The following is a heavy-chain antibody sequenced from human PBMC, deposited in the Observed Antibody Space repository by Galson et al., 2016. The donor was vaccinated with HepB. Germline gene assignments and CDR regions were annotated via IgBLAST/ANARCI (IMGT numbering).Heavy chain of an antibody. CDR3: AKAGYQLPTRTPWFDP. CDR1: GFTFSSYA. D-gene: IGHD2-2*01. CDR2: ISGSGGST. Sequence: SLRLSCAASGFTFSSYAMSWVRQAPGKGLEWVSTISGSGGSTYYVDSVKGRFTISRDNSKNTLYLQMNSLRAEDTAVYYCAKAGYQLPTRTPWFDPWGQGTLVTVSS. J-gene: IGHJ5*02. V-gene: IGHV3-23*01.